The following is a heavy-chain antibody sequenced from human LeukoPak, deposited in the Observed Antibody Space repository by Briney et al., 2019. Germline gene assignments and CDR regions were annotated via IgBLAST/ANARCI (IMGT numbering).Heavy chain of an antibody. CDR3: ASLDGPDY. D-gene: IGHD1-1*01. CDR2: INHSGST. CDR1: GGSFSGYY. Sequence: SETLSLTCADCGGSFSGYYWSWIRQPPGKGLEWIGEINHSGSTNYNPSLKSRVTISVDTSKNQFSLKLSSVTAADTAVYYCASLDGPDYWGQGTLVTVSS. J-gene: IGHJ4*02. V-gene: IGHV4-34*01.